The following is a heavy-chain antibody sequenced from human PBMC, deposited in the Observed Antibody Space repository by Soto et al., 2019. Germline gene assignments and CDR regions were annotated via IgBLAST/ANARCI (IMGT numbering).Heavy chain of an antibody. V-gene: IGHV4-4*02. D-gene: IGHD3-22*01. J-gene: IGHJ4*02. CDR1: GGSIRSSKW. CDR2: IYHSGST. CDR3: AAITMIVVDRGYFDS. Sequence: QVQLQESGPGLVKPSETLSLTCAVSGGSIRSSKWWSWVRQSPGKGLEWLGEIYHSGSTKYNASLMSRLTMSVDKSKNEFSLKLTSVTAADTAVYFCAAITMIVVDRGYFDSWGQGILVSVSS.